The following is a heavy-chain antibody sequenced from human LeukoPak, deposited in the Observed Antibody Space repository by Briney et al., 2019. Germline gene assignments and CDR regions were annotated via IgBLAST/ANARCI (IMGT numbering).Heavy chain of an antibody. CDR2: IKQDGNEK. J-gene: IGHJ4*02. CDR1: GFTFSNYW. CDR3: ARDYDL. V-gene: IGHV3-7*01. Sequence: GGSLRLSRAASGFTFSNYWMNWVSQAPGKGLEWVANIKQDGNEKFYVDSVKGRFTISRDNAKNSLFLQMNSLRAEDTAVYYCARDYDLWGQGTLVTVSS. D-gene: IGHD3-3*01.